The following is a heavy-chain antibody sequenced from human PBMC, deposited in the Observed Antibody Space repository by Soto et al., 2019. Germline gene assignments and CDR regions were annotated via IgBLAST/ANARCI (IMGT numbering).Heavy chain of an antibody. CDR3: AKGESHDSSGYPWDAFDI. Sequence: GGSLRLSCVASGFSFSTHAMTWVRQAPGKGLEWVSVISGGSGNKYYADSVKGRFTISRDNSKNTLYLQMNSLRAEDTAVYYCAKGESHDSSGYPWDAFDIWGQGTMVTVSS. J-gene: IGHJ3*02. CDR1: GFSFSTHA. V-gene: IGHV3-23*01. CDR2: ISGGSGNK. D-gene: IGHD3-22*01.